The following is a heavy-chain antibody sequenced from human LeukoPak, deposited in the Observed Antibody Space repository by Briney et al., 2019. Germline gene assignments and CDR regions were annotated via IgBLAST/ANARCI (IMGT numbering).Heavy chain of an antibody. CDR1: GLTFSSYS. Sequence: GGSLRLSCAASGLTFSSYSMNWVRQAPGKGLEWVSSISSSSSYIYYADSVKGRFTISRDNAKNSLYLQMNSLGAEDTAVYYCARDGWSCSSTSCPGTYYFDYWGQGTLVTVSS. CDR2: ISSSSSYI. CDR3: ARDGWSCSSTSCPGTYYFDY. V-gene: IGHV3-21*01. J-gene: IGHJ4*02. D-gene: IGHD2-2*01.